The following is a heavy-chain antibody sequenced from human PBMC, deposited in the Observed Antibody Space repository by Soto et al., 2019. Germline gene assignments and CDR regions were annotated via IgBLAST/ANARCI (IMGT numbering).Heavy chain of an antibody. J-gene: IGHJ2*01. CDR2: INPSGGST. D-gene: IGHD3-22*01. CDR1: GYTFTSYY. Sequence: QVQLVQSGAEVKKPGASVKVSCKASGYTFTSYYMHWVRQAPGQGLEWMGIINPSGGSTSYAQKFQGRITMTRDTSTSTVYMELSSLRSEGTAVYYCARDVESSGYYQVYWYFDLWGRGTLVTVSS. V-gene: IGHV1-46*01. CDR3: ARDVESSGYYQVYWYFDL.